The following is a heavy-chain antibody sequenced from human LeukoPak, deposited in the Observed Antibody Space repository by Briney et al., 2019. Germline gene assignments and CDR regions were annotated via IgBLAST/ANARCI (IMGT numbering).Heavy chain of an antibody. CDR2: FDPEDGET. J-gene: IGHJ3*02. CDR3: ATSQRCGIVGAIDAFDI. D-gene: IGHD1-26*01. Sequence: ASVKVSCKVSGYTLTELSMHWVPQAPGKGLEWMGGFDPEDGETIYAQKFQGRVTMTEDTSTDTAYMELSSLRSEDTAVYYCATSQRCGIVGAIDAFDIWGQGTMVTVSS. CDR1: GYTLTELS. V-gene: IGHV1-24*01.